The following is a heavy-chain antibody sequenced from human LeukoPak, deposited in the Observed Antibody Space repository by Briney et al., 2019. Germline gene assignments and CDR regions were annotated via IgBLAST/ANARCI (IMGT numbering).Heavy chain of an antibody. CDR1: GGSISSNY. V-gene: IGHV4-59*01. D-gene: IGHD1-26*01. Sequence: SETLSLTCTVSGGSISSNYWSWIRQLPGKGLEWIGYIYYSGSTNYNPSLKSRVTISVDTSKNQFSLKLSSVTAADTAVYYCARDGNGIDYWGQGTLVIVSS. J-gene: IGHJ4*02. CDR2: IYYSGST. CDR3: ARDGNGIDY.